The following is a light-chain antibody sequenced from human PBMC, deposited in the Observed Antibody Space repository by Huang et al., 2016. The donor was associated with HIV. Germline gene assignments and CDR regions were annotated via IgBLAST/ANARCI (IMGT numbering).Light chain of an antibody. CDR3: QQYGTSPPSLT. J-gene: IGKJ4*01. CDR2: GTS. CDR1: QSVSGTY. Sequence: EIVLTQSPGTLSLSPGGRATLSCRASQSVSGTYLAWYQQKPGQTPSLLIYGTSIRATGIPERFSGSGSATDFTLTISGLEPEDFALYYCQQYGTSPPSLTFGGGTKVEIK. V-gene: IGKV3-20*01.